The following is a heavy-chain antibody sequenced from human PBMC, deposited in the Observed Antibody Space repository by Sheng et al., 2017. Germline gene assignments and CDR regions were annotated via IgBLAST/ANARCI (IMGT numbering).Heavy chain of an antibody. CDR2: ISSSGGAM. Sequence: EVQLVESGGGLVQPGGSLRLSCAASGFTFSNYEMKWVRQAPGKGLEWVSYISSSGGAMYYADSVRGRFTISRDNAKKSLYLQMNSLRAEDTAVYYCARALNSGYDFYYWGQGTWSPSPQ. V-gene: IGHV3-48*03. J-gene: IGHJ4*02. CDR1: GFTFSNYE. D-gene: IGHD5-12*01. CDR3: ARALNSGYDFYY.